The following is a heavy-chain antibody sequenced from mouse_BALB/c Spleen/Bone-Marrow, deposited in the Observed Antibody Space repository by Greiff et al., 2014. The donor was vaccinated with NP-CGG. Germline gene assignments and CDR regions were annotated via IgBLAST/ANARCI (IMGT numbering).Heavy chain of an antibody. V-gene: IGHV5-4*02. CDR2: ISDGGTYT. CDR3: VRDGDYRYACFTY. D-gene: IGHD2-14*01. Sequence: EVQVVESGGGLVKPGGSLKLSCAASGFTFSDYYIYWVRQTPEKRLEWVATISDGGTYTYYPDTEKGRFTISRDNAKNNLYLQMNGLKSEDTAMYYCVRDGDYRYACFTYWGQGTLVTVSA. CDR1: GFTFSDYY. J-gene: IGHJ3*01.